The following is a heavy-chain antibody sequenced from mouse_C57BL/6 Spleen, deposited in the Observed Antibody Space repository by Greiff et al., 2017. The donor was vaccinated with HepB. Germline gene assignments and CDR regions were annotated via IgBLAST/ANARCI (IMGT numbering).Heavy chain of an antibody. Sequence: EVQRVESGGGLVKPGGSLKLSCAASGFTFSSYAMSWVRQTPEKRLEWVATISDGGSYTYYPDNVKGRFTISRDNAKNNLYLQMSHLKSEDTAMYYCARDNYPFAYWGQGTLVTVSA. V-gene: IGHV5-4*01. CDR3: ARDNYPFAY. CDR1: GFTFSSYA. J-gene: IGHJ3*01. CDR2: ISDGGSYT. D-gene: IGHD1-1*01.